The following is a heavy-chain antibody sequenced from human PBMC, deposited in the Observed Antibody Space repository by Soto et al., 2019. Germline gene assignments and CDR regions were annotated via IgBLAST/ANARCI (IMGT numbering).Heavy chain of an antibody. Sequence: QVQLVQSGAEVKKPGSSVKVSCKASGGTFSGYPISWVRQAPGQGLEWMGRIIPILGIANYAQKFQGRVTITADKSTSTAYMELSRLRSEDTAVYYCARDLGGGELLGYWGQGTLVTVSS. J-gene: IGHJ4*02. CDR3: ARDLGGGELLGY. CDR2: IIPILGIA. V-gene: IGHV1-69*04. D-gene: IGHD1-26*01. CDR1: GGTFSGYP.